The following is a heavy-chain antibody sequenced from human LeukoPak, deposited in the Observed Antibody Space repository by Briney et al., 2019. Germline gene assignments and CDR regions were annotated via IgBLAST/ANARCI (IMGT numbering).Heavy chain of an antibody. D-gene: IGHD3-22*01. Sequence: GRSLRLSCAASGFTVSSNYMSWVRQAPGKGLEWVSVTYSGGSTYYADSVKCRFTIARDNSKNTLYLQMNSLRAEDTAVYYCARDQDYYDSSGYRDYWGQGTLVTVSS. CDR2: TYSGGST. CDR1: GFTVSSNY. V-gene: IGHV3-53*01. J-gene: IGHJ4*02. CDR3: ARDQDYYDSSGYRDY.